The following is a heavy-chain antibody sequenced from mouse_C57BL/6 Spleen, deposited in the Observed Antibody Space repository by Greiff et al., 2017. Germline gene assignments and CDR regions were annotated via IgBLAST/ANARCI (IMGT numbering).Heavy chain of an antibody. CDR3: ARHKGNYPYAMDY. D-gene: IGHD2-1*01. CDR2: IWSDGST. Sequence: VKLQESGPGLVAPSQSLSITCTVSGFSLTSYGVHWVRQPPGKGLEWLVVIWSDGSTTYNSALKSRLSISKDNSKSQVFLKMNSLQTDDTAMYYCARHKGNYPYAMDYWGQGTSVTVSS. J-gene: IGHJ4*01. CDR1: GFSLTSYG. V-gene: IGHV2-6-1*01.